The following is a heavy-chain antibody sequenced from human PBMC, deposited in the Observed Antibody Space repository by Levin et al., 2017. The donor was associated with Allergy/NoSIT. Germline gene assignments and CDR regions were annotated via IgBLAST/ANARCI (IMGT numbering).Heavy chain of an antibody. V-gene: IGHV1-18*01. CDR1: GYTFTSYG. D-gene: IGHD3-9*01. CDR3: ALVRYDILTGYPDAFDI. J-gene: IGHJ3*02. CDR2: ISAYNGNT. Sequence: GESLKISCKASGYTFTSYGISWVRQAPGQGLEWMGWISAYNGNTNYAQKLQGRVTMTTDTSTSTAYMELRSLRSDDTAVYYCALVRYDILTGYPDAFDIWGQGTMVTVSS.